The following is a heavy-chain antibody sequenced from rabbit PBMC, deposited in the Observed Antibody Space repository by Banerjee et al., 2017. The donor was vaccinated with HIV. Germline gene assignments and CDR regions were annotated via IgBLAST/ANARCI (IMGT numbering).Heavy chain of an antibody. CDR3: ARDTASSFSSYGMDL. Sequence: QEQLVESGGGLVQPEGSLTLTCTASGFSFSEKEVMCWVRQALGKGLEWISCIAGSSSGFTYSATWAKGRFTISKTSSTTVTLQMTSLTVADTATYFCARDTASSFSSYGMDLWGPGTLVTVS. CDR1: GFSFSEKEV. V-gene: IGHV1S45*01. CDR2: IAGSSSGFT. D-gene: IGHD6-1*01. J-gene: IGHJ6*01.